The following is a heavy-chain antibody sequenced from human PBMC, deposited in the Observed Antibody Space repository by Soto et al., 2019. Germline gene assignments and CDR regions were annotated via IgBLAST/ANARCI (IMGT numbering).Heavy chain of an antibody. Sequence: QVQLRESGPGLVKPSQTLSLTCTVSGGSISSAGYDWSWIRHHPGKGLEWIGHIYNSGTTFYNPSRTSRLALSLDTSKSLFSLKLSSVTAADTAVYYCASFRDYYGSSASYSRSDYWGQGTLVTVSS. CDR3: ASFRDYYGSSASYSRSDY. CDR1: GGSISSAGYD. J-gene: IGHJ4*02. V-gene: IGHV4-31*03. D-gene: IGHD3-22*01. CDR2: IYNSGTT.